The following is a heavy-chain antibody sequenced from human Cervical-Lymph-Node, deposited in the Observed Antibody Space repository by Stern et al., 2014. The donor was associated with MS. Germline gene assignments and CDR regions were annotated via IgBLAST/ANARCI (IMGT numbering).Heavy chain of an antibody. D-gene: IGHD6-6*01. CDR2: INWNGGST. J-gene: IGHJ5*02. Sequence: EVQLVESGGGVVRPGGSLRLSCVSSGFSFDDYGMNWVRQVPGKGLEWVSYINWNGGSTLYVDSVKGRFTISRDNAKNSLYLQMYSLRAEDTALYYCARGYSSSSSDWFDPWGQGTLVTVSS. V-gene: IGHV3-20*04. CDR1: GFSFDDYG. CDR3: ARGYSSSSSDWFDP.